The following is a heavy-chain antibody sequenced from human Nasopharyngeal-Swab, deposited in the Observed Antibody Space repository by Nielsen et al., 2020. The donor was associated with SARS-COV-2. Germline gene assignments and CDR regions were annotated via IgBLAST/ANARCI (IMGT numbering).Heavy chain of an antibody. CDR1: GGSISSSSYY. CDR3: ARQPPYYYGSGSYMTWFDP. J-gene: IGHJ5*02. Sequence: SETLSLTCTVSGGSISSSSYYWGWIRQPPGKGLEWIGTIYYSGSTYYNPSLKSRVTISVDTSKNQFSLRLSSVTAADTAVYYCARQPPYYYGSGSYMTWFDPWGQGTLVTVSS. V-gene: IGHV4-39*01. CDR2: IYYSGST. D-gene: IGHD3-10*01.